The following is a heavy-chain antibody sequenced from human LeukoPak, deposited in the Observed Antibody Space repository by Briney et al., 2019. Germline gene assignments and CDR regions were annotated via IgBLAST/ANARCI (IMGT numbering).Heavy chain of an antibody. CDR3: AKDRDTAMEIEY. V-gene: IGHV3-33*06. Sequence: PGRSLRLSCAASGFTFINYGMHWVRRAPGKGLEGVAVVWYDGSNKYYADSVKDRFTISRDNSKNTLYLQMNSLRAEDTAVYYCAKDRDTAMEIEYWGQGTLVTVSS. J-gene: IGHJ4*02. CDR1: GFTFINYG. D-gene: IGHD5-18*01. CDR2: VWYDGSNK.